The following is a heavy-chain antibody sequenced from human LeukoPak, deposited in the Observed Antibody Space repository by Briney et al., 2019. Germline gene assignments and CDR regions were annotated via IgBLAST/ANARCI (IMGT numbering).Heavy chain of an antibody. V-gene: IGHV3-23*01. CDR2: ISGSGGST. CDR1: GFTFSSYA. D-gene: IGHD2-21*02. Sequence: GGSLRLSCAASGFTFSSYAMSWVRQAPGKGLEWVSAISGSGGSTYYADSVKGRFTISRDNSKNTLYLQMNSLRAEDTAVYYCARHRTYCGGDCYSGPNYYYYGMDVWGQGTTVTVSS. J-gene: IGHJ6*02. CDR3: ARHRTYCGGDCYSGPNYYYYGMDV.